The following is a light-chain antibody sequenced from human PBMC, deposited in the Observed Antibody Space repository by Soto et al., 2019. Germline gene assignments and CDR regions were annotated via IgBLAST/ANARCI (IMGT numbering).Light chain of an antibody. Sequence: EIVLTQSPGTLSLSPGERATLSCRASQSISSSYLAWYQQKPGQAPRLLIYGASSRATGIPDRFSGSGSGTDFTLTISRLEPEDCAVYYCQQYSSWTYTFGQGTKLEIK. CDR1: QSISSSY. CDR2: GAS. CDR3: QQYSSWTYT. V-gene: IGKV3-20*01. J-gene: IGKJ2*01.